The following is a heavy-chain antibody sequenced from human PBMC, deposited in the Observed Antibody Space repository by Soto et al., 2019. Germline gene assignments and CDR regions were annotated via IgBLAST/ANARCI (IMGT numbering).Heavy chain of an antibody. Sequence: GGSLRLSCAASGFTFSSYGMHWVRQAPGKGLEWVAVIWYDGSNKYYADSVKGRFTISRDNSKNTLYLQMNSLRAEDTAVYYCARDSFTYYDILTGYYTLDYRGQGTLVTVSS. CDR3: ARDSFTYYDILTGYYTLDY. J-gene: IGHJ4*02. D-gene: IGHD3-9*01. CDR2: IWYDGSNK. CDR1: GFTFSSYG. V-gene: IGHV3-33*01.